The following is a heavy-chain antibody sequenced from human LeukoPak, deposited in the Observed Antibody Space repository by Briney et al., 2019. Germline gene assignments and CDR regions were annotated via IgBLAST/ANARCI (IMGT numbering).Heavy chain of an antibody. J-gene: IGHJ4*02. CDR3: ARVVALWFGEADY. V-gene: IGHV1-2*02. CDR2: INPNSGGT. D-gene: IGHD3-10*01. CDR1: GYTFTGYY. Sequence: ASVKVSCKASGYTFTGYYMHWVRQAPGQGLEWMGWINPNSGGTNYAQKFQGRVTMTRDTSISTAYMELSRLRSDDTAVYYCARVVALWFGEADYWGQGTLVTVSS.